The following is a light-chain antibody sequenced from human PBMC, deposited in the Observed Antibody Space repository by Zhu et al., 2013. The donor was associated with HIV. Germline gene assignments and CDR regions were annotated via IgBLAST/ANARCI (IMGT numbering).Light chain of an antibody. CDR3: QNYHIAPQT. Sequence: DIQMTQSPSSLSAPAGDRVTITCRASQGISNYLAWYQQKPDKVPKLLIYGASTLQSGVPSRFTGSGSGTDFTLTISSLQPEDVATYYCQNYHIAPQTFGPRDQGGNQT. CDR1: QGISNY. V-gene: IGKV1-27*01. J-gene: IGKJ1*01. CDR2: GAS.